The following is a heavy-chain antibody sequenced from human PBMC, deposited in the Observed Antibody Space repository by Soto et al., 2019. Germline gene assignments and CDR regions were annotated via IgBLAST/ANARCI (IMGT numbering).Heavy chain of an antibody. CDR1: GYTFTNYE. CDR2: ISAYNGNT. V-gene: IGHV1-18*01. D-gene: IGHD4-17*01. Sequence: QVQLVQSGAEVKKPGASVTVSCKASGYTFTNYEISWVRQAPGQGLEWMGWISAYNGNTNYAQRLQGRVTLTTDASTSTAYMELRSLRSDDTAIYYCARSYYGERGGAFDVWGQGTMVIVSS. CDR3: ARSYYGERGGAFDV. J-gene: IGHJ3*01.